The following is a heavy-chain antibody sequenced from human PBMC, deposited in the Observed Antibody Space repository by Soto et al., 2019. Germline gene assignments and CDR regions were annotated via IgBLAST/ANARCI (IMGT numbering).Heavy chain of an antibody. CDR2: IYYSGST. CDR1: GGSISSGDYY. J-gene: IGHJ5*02. Sequence: KASETLSLTCTVSGGSISSGDYYWSWICQPPGKGLEWIGYIYYSGSTYYNPSLKSRVTISVDTSKNQFSLKLSSVTAADTAVYYCARDIQQLVSRWFDPWGQGTLVTVSS. V-gene: IGHV4-30-4*01. D-gene: IGHD6-13*01. CDR3: ARDIQQLVSRWFDP.